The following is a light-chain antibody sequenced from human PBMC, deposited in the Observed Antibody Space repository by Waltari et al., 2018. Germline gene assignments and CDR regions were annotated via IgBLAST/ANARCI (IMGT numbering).Light chain of an antibody. Sequence: EIVLTQPPGTLSLSQGETATLPCRASQSVRGTLAWYQQKPGQAPRLLIYGASSRATGIPDRFSGSGSGTDFSLTISRLEPEDFAVYYCQHYVRLPATFGQGTRVEIK. CDR1: QSVRGT. CDR3: QHYVRLPAT. J-gene: IGKJ1*01. V-gene: IGKV3-20*01. CDR2: GAS.